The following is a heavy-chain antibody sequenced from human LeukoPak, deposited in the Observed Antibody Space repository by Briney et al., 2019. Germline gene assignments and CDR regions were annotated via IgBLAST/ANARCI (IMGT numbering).Heavy chain of an antibody. D-gene: IGHD1-7*01. CDR2: INDCGST. Sequence: PESLSLTCAVYGGSFSVYYWRWVRQPPGKGLEWIGEINDCGSTNNNPSLKRRVIILIDTSKNQFSLQLNSVTPEDTAVYYCARDRKAFSWNSNFDYWGQGTLVTVSS. CDR1: GGSFSVYY. CDR3: ARDRKAFSWNSNFDY. V-gene: IGHV4-34*01. J-gene: IGHJ4*02.